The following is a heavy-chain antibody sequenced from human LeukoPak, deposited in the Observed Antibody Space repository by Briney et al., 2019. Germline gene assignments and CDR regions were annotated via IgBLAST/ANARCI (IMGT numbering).Heavy chain of an antibody. V-gene: IGHV3-21*01. CDR1: GFTFSSYS. CDR3: AREWGSDAFDI. Sequence: GGSLRLSCAASGFTFSSYSMNWVRQAPGKGLEWVSSISSSSSYIYYADSVKGRFTISGDNAKNSLYLQMNSLRAEDTAVYYCAREWGSDAFDIWGQGTMVTVSS. CDR2: ISSSSSYI. D-gene: IGHD7-27*01. J-gene: IGHJ3*02.